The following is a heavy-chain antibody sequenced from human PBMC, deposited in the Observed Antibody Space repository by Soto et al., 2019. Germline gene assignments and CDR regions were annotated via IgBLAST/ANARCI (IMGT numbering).Heavy chain of an antibody. CDR1: GGSISSGGYY. CDR2: IYYSGST. Sequence: SETLSLTCTVSGGSISSGGYYWSWIRQHPGKGLEWIGYIYYSGSTYYNPSLKSRVTISVDTSRNQFSLKLSSVTAADTAVYYCARIPFNWSGYHTTYYYYGMDVWGQGTTVTVSS. V-gene: IGHV4-31*03. J-gene: IGHJ6*02. D-gene: IGHD3-3*01. CDR3: ARIPFNWSGYHTTYYYYGMDV.